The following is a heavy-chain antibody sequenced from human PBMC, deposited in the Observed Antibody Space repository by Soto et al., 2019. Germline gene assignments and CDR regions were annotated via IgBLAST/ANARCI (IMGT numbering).Heavy chain of an antibody. CDR2: MHYRGTA. V-gene: IGHV4-30-4*01. CDR1: CGSIRNDDYY. Sequence: QVQLQESGPGLVRPSQTLSLTCTVSCGSIRNDDYYWGWIRQSPGQGLEWMGYMHYRGTAYYNPSIKTRITITMDTTKNQFSLKVSSVTAAQTAVYFCARYYFDTSLKKGPGSNWVGNWGQGTLVTVSS. D-gene: IGHD3-9*01. CDR3: ARYYFDTSLKKGPGSNWVGN. J-gene: IGHJ5*02.